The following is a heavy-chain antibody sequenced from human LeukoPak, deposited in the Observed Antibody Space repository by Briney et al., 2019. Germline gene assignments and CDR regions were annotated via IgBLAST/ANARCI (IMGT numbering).Heavy chain of an antibody. J-gene: IGHJ4*02. CDR2: IYTSGST. Sequence: SETLSLTCTVSGGSISSYYWSWIRQPAGKGLEWIGRIYTSGSTNYNPSLKSRVTMSVDTSKNQFSLKLSSVTAADTAVYYCARDYYYDSSGYYLPHYWGQGTLVTVSS. D-gene: IGHD3-22*01. CDR1: GGSISSYY. V-gene: IGHV4-4*07. CDR3: ARDYYYDSSGYYLPHY.